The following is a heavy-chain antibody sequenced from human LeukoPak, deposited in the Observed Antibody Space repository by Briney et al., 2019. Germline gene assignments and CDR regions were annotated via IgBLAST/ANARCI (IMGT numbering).Heavy chain of an antibody. CDR1: GYTFTGYY. CDR3: ARGYCSGGSCYHFDS. V-gene: IGHV1-2*02. CDR2: IKPNTGGT. J-gene: IGHJ4*02. Sequence: GASVKVSCKASGYTFTGYYIHWVRQAPGHGLEWMGWIKPNTGGTNYAQKFQGRVTMTRDTSISTAYMELSRLKIDDTALYYCARGYCSGGSCYHFDSWGQGTLVTVSS. D-gene: IGHD2-15*01.